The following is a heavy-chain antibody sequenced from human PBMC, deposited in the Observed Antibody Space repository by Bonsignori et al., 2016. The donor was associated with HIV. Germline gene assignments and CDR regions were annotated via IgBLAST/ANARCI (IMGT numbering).Heavy chain of an antibody. V-gene: IGHV4-59*01. CDR2: IYYSGST. Sequence: WIRQPPGKGLEWIGYIYYSGSTNYNPSLKSRVTISVDTSKNQFSLKLSSVTAADTAVYYCARGVSGYDFWNYWGQGTLVTVSS. CDR3: ARGVSGYDFWNY. D-gene: IGHD5-12*01. J-gene: IGHJ4*02.